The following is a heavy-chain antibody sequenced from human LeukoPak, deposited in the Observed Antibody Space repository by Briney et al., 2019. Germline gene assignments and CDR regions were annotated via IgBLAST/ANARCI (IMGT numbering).Heavy chain of an antibody. CDR2: ISGSGGST. Sequence: PGGSLRLSCAASGFTFSSYAMSWVRQAPGKGLEWVSAISGSGGSTCYADSVKGRFTISRDNPKNTLYLQMNSLRAEDTAVYYCAKGPYYDFWSGYPSHFDHWGQGTLVTVSS. J-gene: IGHJ4*02. V-gene: IGHV3-23*01. CDR1: GFTFSSYA. D-gene: IGHD3-3*01. CDR3: AKGPYYDFWSGYPSHFDH.